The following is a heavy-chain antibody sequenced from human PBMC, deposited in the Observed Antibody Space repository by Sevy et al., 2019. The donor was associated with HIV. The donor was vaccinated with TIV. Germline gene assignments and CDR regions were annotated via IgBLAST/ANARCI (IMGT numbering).Heavy chain of an antibody. CDR3: AREGSYGDYMLSYYYGMDV. J-gene: IGHJ6*02. CDR1: GFAFSNYYA. CDR2: ISYDGSDT. Sequence: GGSLRLSCAASGFAFSNYYAMHWVRQAPGKGLEWVALISYDGSDTYYADSVKGRFTVSRDNAKNSLFLQMNSLRVEDTAVYYCAREGSYGDYMLSYYYGMDVWGQGTTVTVSS. D-gene: IGHD4-17*01. V-gene: IGHV3-30-3*01.